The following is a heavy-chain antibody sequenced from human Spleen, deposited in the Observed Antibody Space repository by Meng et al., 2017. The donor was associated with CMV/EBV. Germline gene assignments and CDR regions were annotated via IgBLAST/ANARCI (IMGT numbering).Heavy chain of an antibody. CDR3: ARDGSGYGPAFDI. CDR1: GFTVSSNY. D-gene: IGHD3-22*01. J-gene: IGHJ3*02. V-gene: IGHV3-66*02. Sequence: GGSLRLSCAASGFTVSSNYMSWVRQAPGKGLEWVSVIYSGGSTYYADSVKGRFTISRDNSKNTLYLQMNSLRAEDTVVYYCARDGSGYGPAFDIWGQGTMVTVSS. CDR2: IYSGGST.